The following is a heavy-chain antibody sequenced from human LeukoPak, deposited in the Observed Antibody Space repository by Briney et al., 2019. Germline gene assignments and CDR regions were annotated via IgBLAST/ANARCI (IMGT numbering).Heavy chain of an antibody. Sequence: GGSLRLSCAASGFTFSSYAMSWVRQAPGKGLEWVSAISGSGGSTYYADSVKGRFTISRDNSKNTLYLQMNSLRAEDTAVYYCAKRGSYCSGGSCYSQQAFDIWGQGTMVTVSS. J-gene: IGHJ3*02. CDR1: GFTFSSYA. V-gene: IGHV3-23*01. CDR3: AKRGSYCSGGSCYSQQAFDI. CDR2: ISGSGGST. D-gene: IGHD2-15*01.